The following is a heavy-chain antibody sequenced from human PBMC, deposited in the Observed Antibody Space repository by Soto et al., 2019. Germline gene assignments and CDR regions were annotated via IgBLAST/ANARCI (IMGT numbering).Heavy chain of an antibody. CDR1: GDSITSTSYF. D-gene: IGHD5-18*01. V-gene: IGHV4-31*03. CDR2: IYYSGST. Sequence: SETLSLTCTVSGDSITSTSYFWAWIRQPPGKGLEWIGYIYYSGSTYYNPSLKSRVTISVDTSKNQFSLKLSSVTAADTAVYYCARNKRVQLWSSPINYGMDVWGQGTTVT. CDR3: ARNKRVQLWSSPINYGMDV. J-gene: IGHJ6*02.